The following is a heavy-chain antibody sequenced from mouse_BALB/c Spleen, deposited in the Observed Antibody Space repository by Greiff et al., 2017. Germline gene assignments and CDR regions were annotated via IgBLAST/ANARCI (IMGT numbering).Heavy chain of an antibody. V-gene: IGHV6-6*02. CDR1: GFTFSNYW. CDR2: IRLKSNNYAT. CDR3: TRGTDWYFDV. D-gene: IGHD3-3*01. Sequence: EVQGVESGGGLVQPGGSMKLSCVASGFTFSNYWMNWVRQSPEKGLEWVAEIRLKSNNYATHYAESVKGRFTISRDDSKSSVYLQMNNLRAEDTGIYYCTRGTDWYFDVWGAGTTVTVSS. J-gene: IGHJ1*01.